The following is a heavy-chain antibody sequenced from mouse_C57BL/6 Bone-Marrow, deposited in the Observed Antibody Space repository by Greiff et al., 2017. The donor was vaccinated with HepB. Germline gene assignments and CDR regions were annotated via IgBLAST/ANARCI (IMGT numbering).Heavy chain of an antibody. CDR3: ARGRDSRGY. J-gene: IGHJ2*01. D-gene: IGHD3-3*01. CDR1: GYTFTDYY. V-gene: IGHV1-19*01. Sequence: VQLQQSGPVLVKPGASVKMSCKASGYTFTDYYMNWVKQSHGKSLEWIGVINPYNGGTSYNQKFKGKATLTVDKSSSTAYMELNSLTSEDSAVYYCARGRDSRGYWGQGTTLTVSS. CDR2: INPYNGGT.